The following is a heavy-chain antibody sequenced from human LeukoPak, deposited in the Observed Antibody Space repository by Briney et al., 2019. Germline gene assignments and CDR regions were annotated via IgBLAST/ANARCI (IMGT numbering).Heavy chain of an antibody. V-gene: IGHV4-34*01. CDR3: ARGFRVAGLQRKYYVDY. CDR1: GGSFRGYY. J-gene: IGHJ4*02. CDR2: INHSGST. Sequence: PSETLLLTCAVHGGSFRGYYWSWVRQPPGKGLEWIGEINHSGSTNYNPSLKSRDTISVDTPKNQFSLKLTSVTAADTAVYYCARGFRVAGLQRKYYVDYWGQGTLVTVSA. D-gene: IGHD6-19*01.